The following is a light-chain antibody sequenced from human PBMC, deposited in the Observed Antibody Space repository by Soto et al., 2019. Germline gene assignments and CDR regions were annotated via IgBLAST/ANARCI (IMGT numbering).Light chain of an antibody. J-gene: IGKJ1*01. CDR1: QSISSW. V-gene: IGKV1-5*03. CDR3: QQYNSYSWT. CDR2: KAS. Sequence: DLQSTQSPSTLSASVGYSVPITCRASQSISSWLAWYQQKPGKAPKLLIYKASSLESGVPSRFSGSGSGTEFTLTISSLQPDDFATYYCQQYNSYSWTFGQGTKGDIK.